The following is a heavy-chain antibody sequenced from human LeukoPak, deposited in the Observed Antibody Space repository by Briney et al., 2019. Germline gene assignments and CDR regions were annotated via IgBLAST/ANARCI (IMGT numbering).Heavy chain of an antibody. V-gene: IGHV3-23*01. J-gene: IGHJ4*02. CDR1: GFTFSSYA. D-gene: IGHD4-11*01. CDR2: ISGSGGST. Sequence: GGSLRLSCAASGFTFSSYAMSWVRQAPGKGLEWVSAISGSGGSTYYADSVKGRFTISRDNSKNTLYLQMNSLRAEDTAAYYCAKVTRRLTVETYYFDYWGQGTLVTVSS. CDR3: AKVTRRLTVETYYFDY.